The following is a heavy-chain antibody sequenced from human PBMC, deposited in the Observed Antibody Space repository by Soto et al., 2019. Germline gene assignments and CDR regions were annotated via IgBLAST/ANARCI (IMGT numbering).Heavy chain of an antibody. CDR3: ARDLEGQQQGYPYYYYYGMDV. J-gene: IGHJ6*02. D-gene: IGHD6-13*01. CDR1: GYTFTSYY. V-gene: IGHV1-46*01. CDR2: INPSGGST. Sequence: QVQLVQSGAEVKKPGASVKVSCKASGYTFTSYYMHWVRQAPGQGLEWMGIINPSGGSTSYAQKSXXXGTMSRDTSTXXGXMXXSSLRSEDTAVYYCARDLEGQQQGYPYYYYYGMDVWGQGTTVTVSS.